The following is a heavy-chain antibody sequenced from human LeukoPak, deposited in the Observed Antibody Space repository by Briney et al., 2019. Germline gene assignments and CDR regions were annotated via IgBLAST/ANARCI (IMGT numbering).Heavy chain of an antibody. CDR2: INHSGST. Sequence: PSETLSLTCAVYGGSFSGYYWSWIRQPPGKGLEWIGEINHSGSTNYNPSLKSRVTISVDTSKNQFSLKLSSVTAADTAVYYCAREVTRPAFDIWGQGTMVTVSS. J-gene: IGHJ3*02. V-gene: IGHV4-34*01. D-gene: IGHD2-21*02. CDR3: AREVTRPAFDI. CDR1: GGSFSGYY.